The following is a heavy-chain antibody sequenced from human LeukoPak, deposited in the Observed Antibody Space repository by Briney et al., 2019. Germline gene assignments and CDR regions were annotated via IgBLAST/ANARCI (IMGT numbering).Heavy chain of an antibody. CDR2: INHSGST. CDR1: GGSFSGYY. CDR3: ARGNSGSYYDSVDY. V-gene: IGHV4-34*01. Sequence: SETLSLTCAVYGGSFSGYYWSWIRQPPGKGLEWIGEINHSGSTNHNPSLKSRVTISVDTSKNQFSLKLSSVTAADTAVYYCARGNSGSYYDSVDYWGQGTLVTVSS. D-gene: IGHD1-26*01. J-gene: IGHJ4*02.